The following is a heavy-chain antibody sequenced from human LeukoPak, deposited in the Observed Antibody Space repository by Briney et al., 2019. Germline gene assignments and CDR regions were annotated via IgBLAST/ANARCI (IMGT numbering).Heavy chain of an antibody. Sequence: GGSLRLSCAASGFTFSHHDMNWVRQAPGKGLEWVSYIGSGGRTIYYADSVKGRFTISRDNAKNSLYLQMNSLRAEDTAVYYCARDLYKSGFDYWGQGTLVTVSS. CDR3: ARDLYKSGFDY. V-gene: IGHV3-48*03. J-gene: IGHJ4*02. CDR2: IGSGGRTI. D-gene: IGHD1-26*01. CDR1: GFTFSHHD.